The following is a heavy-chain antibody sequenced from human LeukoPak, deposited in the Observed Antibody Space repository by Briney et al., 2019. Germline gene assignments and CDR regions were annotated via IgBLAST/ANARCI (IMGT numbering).Heavy chain of an antibody. J-gene: IGHJ4*02. V-gene: IGHV3-7*01. Sequence: GGSLRLSCAASGFTLSSYAMSWVRQAPGKGLEWVANIKQDGREIYYVDSVKGRFTISRDNAKNSLYLQMNSLRAEDTAVYYCARDPMYSSYWHDYWGQGTLVTVSS. CDR1: GFTLSSYA. D-gene: IGHD6-6*01. CDR2: IKQDGREI. CDR3: ARDPMYSSYWHDY.